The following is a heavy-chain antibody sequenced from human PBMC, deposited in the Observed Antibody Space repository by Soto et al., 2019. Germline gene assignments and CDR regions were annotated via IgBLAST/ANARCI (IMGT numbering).Heavy chain of an antibody. CDR1: GYSISSGYY. V-gene: IGHV4-38-2*01. J-gene: IGHJ4*02. CDR3: ARKEQQLVRQGYYFDY. D-gene: IGHD6-13*01. CDR2: IYHSGST. Sequence: SETLSLTCAVSGYSISSGYYWGWIRQPPGKGLEWIGNIYHSGSTYYNPSLKSRVTISVDTSKNQFSLKLSSVTAADTAVYYCARKEQQLVRQGYYFDYWGQGTLVTV.